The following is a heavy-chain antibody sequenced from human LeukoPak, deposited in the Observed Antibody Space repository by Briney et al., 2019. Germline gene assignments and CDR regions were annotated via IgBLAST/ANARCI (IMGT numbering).Heavy chain of an antibody. CDR3: ARGRRYPDS. D-gene: IGHD1-1*01. CDR1: GGSFSGYY. Sequence: SETLSLTCAVYGGSFSGYYWSWIRQPPGKGLEWIGEINHSGSTSYNPSLKSRVTISVDTSKHEFSLKMTSVTAADTAVYYCARGRRYPDSWGQGTLVTFSS. V-gene: IGHV4-34*01. CDR2: INHSGST. J-gene: IGHJ5*02.